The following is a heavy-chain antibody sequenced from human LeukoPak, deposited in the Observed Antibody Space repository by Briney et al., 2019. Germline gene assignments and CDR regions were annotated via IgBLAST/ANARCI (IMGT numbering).Heavy chain of an antibody. Sequence: SETLSLTCTVSGGSISSSSYYWGWIRPPPGKGLEWIGSIYYSGSTYYNPSLKSRVTISVDTSKNQFSLKLSSVTAADTAVYYCARARTGPRFDYWGQGTLVTVSP. V-gene: IGHV4-39*07. CDR1: GGSISSSSYY. CDR2: IYYSGST. CDR3: ARARTGPRFDY. J-gene: IGHJ4*02. D-gene: IGHD2-8*02.